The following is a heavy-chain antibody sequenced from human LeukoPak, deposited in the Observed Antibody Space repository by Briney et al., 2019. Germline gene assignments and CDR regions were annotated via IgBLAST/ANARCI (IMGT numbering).Heavy chain of an antibody. CDR2: ISGSGGST. Sequence: PGGSLRLSCAASGFTVSSNYMSWVRQAPGKGLEWVSAISGSGGSTYYADSVKGRFTISRDNSKNTLYLQMNSLRAEDTAVYYCAKTPSIAAAGDAEYFQHWGQGTLVTVSS. J-gene: IGHJ1*01. D-gene: IGHD6-13*01. CDR1: GFTVSSNY. V-gene: IGHV3-23*01. CDR3: AKTPSIAAAGDAEYFQH.